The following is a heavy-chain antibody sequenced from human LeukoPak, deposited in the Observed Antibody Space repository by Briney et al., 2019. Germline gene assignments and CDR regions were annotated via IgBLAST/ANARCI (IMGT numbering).Heavy chain of an antibody. CDR2: IYQGGST. CDR3: ANSDITIFGRFDTYFDY. V-gene: IGHV3-53*01. J-gene: IGHJ4*02. Sequence: GGSLRLSCAVSTFTVAPNYMSWVRQTPGKGLVWVSDIYQGGSTYYSDSAKGRFTISRDISKNTLYLQMNSLRAEDTAVYYCANSDITIFGRFDTYFDYWGQGTLVTVSS. D-gene: IGHD3-3*01. CDR1: TFTVAPNY.